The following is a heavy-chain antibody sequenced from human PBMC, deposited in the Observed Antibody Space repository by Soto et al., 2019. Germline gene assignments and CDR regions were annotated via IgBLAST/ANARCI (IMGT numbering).Heavy chain of an antibody. Sequence: PGGSLRLSCAASGFTFSSYTMNWVRQAPGKGLEWVSSISSSSSYIYYTDSVKGRFTISRDNAKNSLYLQMNSLRAEDTAVYYCASLSRFALDYWGQGXLVTVYS. CDR1: GFTFSSYT. CDR2: ISSSSSYI. V-gene: IGHV3-21*01. D-gene: IGHD3-10*01. J-gene: IGHJ4*01. CDR3: ASLSRFALDY.